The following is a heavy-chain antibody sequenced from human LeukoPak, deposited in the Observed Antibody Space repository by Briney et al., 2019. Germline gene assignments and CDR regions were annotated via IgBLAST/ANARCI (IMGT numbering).Heavy chain of an antibody. J-gene: IGHJ4*02. D-gene: IGHD6-19*01. Sequence: KSGGSLRLSCAASGFTFSSYSMNWVRQAPGKGLEWVSSISSSSSYIYYADSVKGRFTISRDNAKNSLYLQMNSLRAEDTAVYYCARAIAVAEPFDYWGQGTLVTVSS. CDR1: GFTFSSYS. CDR3: ARAIAVAEPFDY. CDR2: ISSSSSYI. V-gene: IGHV3-21*01.